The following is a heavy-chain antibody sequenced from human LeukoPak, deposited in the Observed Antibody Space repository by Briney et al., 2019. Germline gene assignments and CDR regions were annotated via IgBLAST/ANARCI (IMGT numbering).Heavy chain of an antibody. CDR2: ISGSGGTT. V-gene: IGHV3-23*01. D-gene: IGHD4-17*01. CDR3: AKDRFTMTPYYFDF. Sequence: GGSLRLSCAASGFTFSSYVMSWVRQAPGKGLEWVSGISGSGGTTNYADSVKGRFTISRDNSKNTVYLQMNSLRAEDTAFYYCAKDRFTMTPYYFDFWGQGTLVTASS. CDR1: GFTFSSYV. J-gene: IGHJ4*02.